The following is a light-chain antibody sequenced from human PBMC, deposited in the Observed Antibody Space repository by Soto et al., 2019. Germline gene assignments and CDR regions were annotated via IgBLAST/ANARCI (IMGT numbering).Light chain of an antibody. Sequence: QSALTQPPSASGSPGKSVAISCTVTSSDVGGYNYVSWYQQHPGKAPKLMIYEVNKRPSGVPDRFSGSKSGNTASLTVSGLQAEDEADYYCSSDAGSSNVFGTGTKVTVL. CDR3: SSDAGSSNV. CDR1: SSDVGGYNY. CDR2: EVN. J-gene: IGLJ1*01. V-gene: IGLV2-8*01.